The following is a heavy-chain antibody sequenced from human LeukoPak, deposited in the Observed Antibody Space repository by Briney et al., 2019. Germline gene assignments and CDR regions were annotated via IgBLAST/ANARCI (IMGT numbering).Heavy chain of an antibody. Sequence: AASVKVSCKASGGTFSSYAISWVRQAPGQGLEWMGGIIPIFGTANYAQKLQGRVTITTDESTSTAYMELSSLRSEDTAVYYCARGNWNYGDYYYYMDGRGKGTTVTVSS. J-gene: IGHJ6*03. V-gene: IGHV1-69*05. CDR2: IIPIFGTA. CDR1: GGTFSSYA. D-gene: IGHD1-7*01. CDR3: ARGNWNYGDYYYYMDG.